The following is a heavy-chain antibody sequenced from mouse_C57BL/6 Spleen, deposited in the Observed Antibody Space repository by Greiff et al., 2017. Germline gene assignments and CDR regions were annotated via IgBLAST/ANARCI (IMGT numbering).Heavy chain of an antibody. CDR1: GFTFSSYA. D-gene: IGHD2-5*01. V-gene: IGHV5-4*03. J-gene: IGHJ1*01. CDR2: ISDGGGYT. CDR3: ASPCYNNYVGALDD. Sequence: EVNVVESGGGLVKPGGSLKLSCAASGFTFSSYAMSWVRQTPEQRLEWVATISDGGGYTYYPDNVKGRFTISRDTSKNNLYLQMSHLKSEDTAMYYCASPCYNNYVGALDDWGPGTTVTVSS.